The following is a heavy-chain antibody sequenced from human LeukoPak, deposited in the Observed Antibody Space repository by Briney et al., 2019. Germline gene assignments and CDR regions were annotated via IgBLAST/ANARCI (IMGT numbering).Heavy chain of an antibody. J-gene: IGHJ1*01. CDR2: IKSKTDGETT. CDR3: TTGYYYDSSGYYS. V-gene: IGHV3-15*01. Sequence: GGSLRLSCAASGFTFTNAWMSWVRQAPGKGLEWVGRIKSKTDGETTDYAAPVKGRFTISRDDSKNTLYLQMNSLKTEDTAVYYCTTGYYYDSSGYYSWGQGTLVTVSS. D-gene: IGHD3-22*01. CDR1: GFTFTNAW.